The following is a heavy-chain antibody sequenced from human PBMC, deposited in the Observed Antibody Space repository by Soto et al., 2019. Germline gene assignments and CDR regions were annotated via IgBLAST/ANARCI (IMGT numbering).Heavy chain of an antibody. CDR2: MSFDGSNT. Sequence: GGSLRLSCAASGFTFSSYAMHWVRQAPCKGLEWVAVMSFDGSNTHYADSVKGRFTVSRDNPRNTLYLEMNSLRAEDTAIYYCARDPGNYGDYDVYFAYWGKGALVTVSS. J-gene: IGHJ4*02. V-gene: IGHV3-30-3*01. D-gene: IGHD4-17*01. CDR3: ARDPGNYGDYDVYFAY. CDR1: GFTFSSYA.